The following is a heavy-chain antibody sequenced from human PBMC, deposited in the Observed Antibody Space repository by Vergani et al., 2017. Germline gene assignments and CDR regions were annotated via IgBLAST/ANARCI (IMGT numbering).Heavy chain of an antibody. CDR2: IIPIFGTA. CDR3: ARALRPMNYDILTGYYRYDAFDI. D-gene: IGHD3-9*01. Sequence: QVQLVQSGAEVKKPGSSVKVSCKASGGTFSSYAISWVRQAPGQGLEWMGGIIPIFGTANYAQKFQGRVTITADESTRTAYMELSSLRSEDTAVYYYARALRPMNYDILTGYYRYDAFDIWGQGTMVTVSS. V-gene: IGHV1-69*01. CDR1: GGTFSSYA. J-gene: IGHJ3*02.